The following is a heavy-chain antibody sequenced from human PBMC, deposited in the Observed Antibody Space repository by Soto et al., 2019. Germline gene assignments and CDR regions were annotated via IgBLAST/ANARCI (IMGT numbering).Heavy chain of an antibody. CDR2: IYSGGST. D-gene: IGHD2-15*01. Sequence: QLQLQESGPGLVKPSETLSLTCNVSGGAISGRSNYWGWIRQPPGKGLEYIGSIYSGGSTCYNPSLKSRVTSPVDTSQNQFFLRLTSATAADTAVYYCARRHSATWLFDSCGLGTQVTVSS. CDR1: GGAISGRSNY. CDR3: ARRHSATWLFDS. V-gene: IGHV4-39*01. J-gene: IGHJ4*02.